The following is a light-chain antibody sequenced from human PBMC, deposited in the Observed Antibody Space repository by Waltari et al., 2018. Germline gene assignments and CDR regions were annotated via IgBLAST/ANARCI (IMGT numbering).Light chain of an antibody. Sequence: QSALTQPRSVSGSPGQSVPISCTGTSSYVGGYDSSSWYQQHPGKAPKLMIYDVNKRPSGVPDRLSGSKSGNTAFLTISGLQGEDEADYYCCSFAGSPPYVFGTGTKVTVL. CDR3: CSFAGSPPYV. V-gene: IGLV2-11*01. CDR2: DVN. CDR1: SSYVGGYDS. J-gene: IGLJ1*01.